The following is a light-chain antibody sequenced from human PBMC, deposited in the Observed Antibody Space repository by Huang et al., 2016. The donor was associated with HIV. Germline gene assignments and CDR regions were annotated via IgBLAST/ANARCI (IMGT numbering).Light chain of an antibody. V-gene: IGKV3-15*01. CDR3: QHYNNWPWWT. CDR2: SAS. J-gene: IGKJ1*01. Sequence: EVVMTQSPAILSVSPGERATLSCRASQSVTSNLAWYQQKPGQAPRLLIYSASTRATGIPARFSGSGSGTEFTLTISSLQSEDFAVYYCQHYNNWPWWTFDQGTKVEIK. CDR1: QSVTSN.